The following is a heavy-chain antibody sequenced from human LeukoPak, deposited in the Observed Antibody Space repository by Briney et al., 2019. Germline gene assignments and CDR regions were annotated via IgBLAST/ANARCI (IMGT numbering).Heavy chain of an antibody. CDR1: GITFRSYA. J-gene: IGHJ4*02. D-gene: IGHD2-2*01. CDR3: AKGYCSSTSCSPDY. CDR2: ISDSGGST. Sequence: GGSLRLSCAASGITFRSYAMSWVRQAPGKGLEWVSAISDSGGSTYYADSVKGRFTISRDNSMNTLYLQMNSLRAEDTAVYYCAKGYCSSTSCSPDYWGQGTLVTVSS. V-gene: IGHV3-23*01.